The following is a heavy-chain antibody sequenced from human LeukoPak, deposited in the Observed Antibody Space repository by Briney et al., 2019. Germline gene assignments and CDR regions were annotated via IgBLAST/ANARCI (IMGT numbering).Heavy chain of an antibody. D-gene: IGHD5-18*01. V-gene: IGHV3-48*04. J-gene: IGHJ4*02. CDR3: ARIVDTAMVTIPFFDY. CDR1: GFTFSSYS. Sequence: GGSLRLSCAASGFTFSSYSMNWVRQAPGKGLEWVSYISSSSSTIYYADSVKGRFTISRDNAKNSLYLQMNSLRAEDTAVYYCARIVDTAMVTIPFFDYWGQGTLVTVSS. CDR2: ISSSSSTI.